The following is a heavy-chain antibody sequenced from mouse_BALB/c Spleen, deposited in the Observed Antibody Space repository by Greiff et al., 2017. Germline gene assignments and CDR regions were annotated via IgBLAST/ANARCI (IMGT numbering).Heavy chain of an antibody. V-gene: IGHV5-9-3*01. J-gene: IGHJ2*01. CDR3: ADWDVKGY. CDR2: ISSGGSYT. Sequence: EVKLEESGGGLVKPGGSLKLSCAASGFTFSSYAMSWVRQTPEKRLEWVATISSGGSYTYYPDSVKGRFTISRDNAKNTLYLQMSSLRSEDTAMYYCADWDVKGYWGQGTTLTVSS. D-gene: IGHD4-1*01. CDR1: GFTFSSYA.